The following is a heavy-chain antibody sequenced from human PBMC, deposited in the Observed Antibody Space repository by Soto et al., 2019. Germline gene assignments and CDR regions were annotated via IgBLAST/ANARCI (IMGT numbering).Heavy chain of an antibody. J-gene: IGHJ3*02. Sequence: GGSLRLSCAASGFTFSSYSMNWVRQAPGKGLEWVSSISSSSSYIYYADSVKGRFTISRDNAKNSLYLQMNSLRAEDTAVYYCARVSPMVRGVYDAFDIWGQGTMVTVSS. CDR1: GFTFSSYS. V-gene: IGHV3-21*01. CDR2: ISSSSSYI. D-gene: IGHD3-10*01. CDR3: ARVSPMVRGVYDAFDI.